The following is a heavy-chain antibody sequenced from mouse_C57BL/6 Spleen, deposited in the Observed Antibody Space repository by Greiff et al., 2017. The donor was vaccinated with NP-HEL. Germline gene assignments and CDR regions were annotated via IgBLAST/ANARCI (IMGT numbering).Heavy chain of an antibody. CDR3: ARSQFITTVVAHFDY. CDR2: IDPNSGGT. Sequence: QVQLQQPGAELVKPGASVKLSCKASGYTFTSYWMHWVKQRPGRGLEWIGRIDPNSGGTKYNEKFKSKATLTVDKPSSTAYMQLSSLTSEDSAVYYCARSQFITTVVAHFDYWGQGTTLTVSS. D-gene: IGHD1-1*01. CDR1: GYTFTSYW. V-gene: IGHV1-72*01. J-gene: IGHJ2*01.